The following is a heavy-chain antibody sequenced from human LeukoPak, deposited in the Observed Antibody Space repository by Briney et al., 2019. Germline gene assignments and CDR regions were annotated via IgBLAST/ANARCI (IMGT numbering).Heavy chain of an antibody. CDR2: IYPGDSDT. Sequence: GESLKISCKGSGYSFTSCWIGWVRQMPGKGLECMGIIYPGDSDTRYSPSFRGQVTISADKSISTAYLQWSSLKASDTAMYYCARPGGAAAGYFQHWGQGTLVTVSS. D-gene: IGHD6-13*01. CDR1: GYSFTSCW. CDR3: ARPGGAAAGYFQH. J-gene: IGHJ1*01. V-gene: IGHV5-51*01.